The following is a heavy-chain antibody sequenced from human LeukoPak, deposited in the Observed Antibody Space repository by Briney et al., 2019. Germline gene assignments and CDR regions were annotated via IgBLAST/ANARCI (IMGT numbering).Heavy chain of an antibody. D-gene: IGHD3-22*01. CDR2: INHSGST. J-gene: IGHJ4*02. CDR1: GDSITGYY. V-gene: IGHV4-34*01. Sequence: SETLSLTCSVSGDSITGYYWSWIRQPPGKGLEWIGEINHSGSTNYNPSLKSRVTISVDTSKNQFSLKLSSVTAADTAVYYCARGFGYDSSGYQEDWGQGTLVTVSS. CDR3: ARGFGYDSSGYQED.